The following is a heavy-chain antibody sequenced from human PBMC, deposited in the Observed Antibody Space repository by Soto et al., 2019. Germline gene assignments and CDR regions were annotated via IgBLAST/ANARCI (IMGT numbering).Heavy chain of an antibody. Sequence: QVQLQESGPGLVKPSQTLSLTCTVSGGSISSGGSYWIWIRQQPGTVLAWIGYLYYSGRTYYNPSLQSQVTISVYTSKTQFSPKLSSVPAADTAVYYCARRRAAAGTSYYYYFMDVWGPGTTFTLSS. CDR1: GGSISSGGSY. CDR2: LYYSGRT. J-gene: IGHJ6*02. V-gene: IGHV4-31*01. CDR3: ARRRAAAGTSYYYYFMDV. D-gene: IGHD6-13*01.